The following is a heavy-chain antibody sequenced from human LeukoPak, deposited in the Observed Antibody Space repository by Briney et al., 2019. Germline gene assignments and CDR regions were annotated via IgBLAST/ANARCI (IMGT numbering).Heavy chain of an antibody. CDR3: ARQRGSGCLDY. Sequence: GVSLRLSCAASRFTLSNYWMSWVRQAPGKGLEWVANIKQDGSETYYVDSVKGRFTISRDNAKNSLSLQMNSLRAEDTAVYYCARQRGSGCLDYWGQGTLVTVSS. J-gene: IGHJ4*02. V-gene: IGHV3-7*01. D-gene: IGHD6-19*01. CDR1: RFTLSNYW. CDR2: IKQDGSET.